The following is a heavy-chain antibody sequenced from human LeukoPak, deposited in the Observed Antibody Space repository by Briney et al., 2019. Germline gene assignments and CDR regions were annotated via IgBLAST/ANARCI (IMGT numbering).Heavy chain of an antibody. CDR3: ARLLRVGGYYAHYYMDV. J-gene: IGHJ6*03. V-gene: IGHV3-21*01. Sequence: GGSLRLSCAASGFSFSTYWMSWVRQAPGKGLEWVSSISSSSSYIYYADSVKGRFTISRDNAKNSLYLQMNSLRAEDTAVYYCARLLRVGGYYAHYYMDVWGKGTTVTVSS. CDR1: GFSFSTYW. D-gene: IGHD3-3*01. CDR2: ISSSSSYI.